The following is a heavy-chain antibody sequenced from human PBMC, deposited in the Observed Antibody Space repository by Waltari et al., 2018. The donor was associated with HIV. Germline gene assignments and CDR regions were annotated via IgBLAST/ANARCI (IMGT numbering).Heavy chain of an antibody. V-gene: IGHV3-23*01. CDR1: GFTFVRYA. Sequence: EVQLLESGGALVQPGGSLRLSCAGSGFTFVRYALSWVRQAPGKGLEWVSSISATGATTYYSESVKGRFTISRDNSKNTLSLQMNSLLVEDTAIYYCASHPVPYCGNRRCYGGFWGQGTLVTVSS. J-gene: IGHJ4*02. CDR2: ISATGATT. CDR3: ASHPVPYCGNRRCYGGF. D-gene: IGHD2-21*01.